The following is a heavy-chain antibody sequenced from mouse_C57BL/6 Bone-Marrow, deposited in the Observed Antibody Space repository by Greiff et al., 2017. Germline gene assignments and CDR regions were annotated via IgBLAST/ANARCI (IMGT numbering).Heavy chain of an antibody. CDR3: ARPGYPEGFAY. J-gene: IGHJ3*01. D-gene: IGHD2-14*01. CDR1: GYTFTSYD. CDR2: IYPRGGST. Sequence: VQVVESGPELVKPGASVKLSCKASGYTFTSYDINWVKQRPGQGLEWIGWIYPRGGSTKYTEKFKGKATLTVDTSSSTAYMELHSLTSEDSAVYFCARPGYPEGFAYWGQGTLVTVSA. V-gene: IGHV1-85*01.